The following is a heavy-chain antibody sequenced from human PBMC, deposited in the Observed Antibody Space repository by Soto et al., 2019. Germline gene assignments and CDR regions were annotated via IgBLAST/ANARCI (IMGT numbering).Heavy chain of an antibody. CDR2: ISAYNGNT. J-gene: IGHJ4*02. V-gene: IGHV1-18*01. CDR1: GYTFTSYG. Sequence: QVQLEQSGPEVKKPGASVKVSCKASGYTFTSYGVSWVRQAPGQGLEWMGWISAYNGNTNYAQNFQGRVTMTTDTATTTAYMELRSLSSDATAVFYCASDRPAPFDYWGQGTLVTVSS. CDR3: ASDRPAPFDY.